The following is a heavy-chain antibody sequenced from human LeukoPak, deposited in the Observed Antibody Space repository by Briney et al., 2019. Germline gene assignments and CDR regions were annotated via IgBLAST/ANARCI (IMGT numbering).Heavy chain of an antibody. D-gene: IGHD3-10*01. CDR2: ISAYNGDT. V-gene: IGHV1-18*01. CDR1: GYTFTSYG. J-gene: IGHJ6*03. CDR3: ARDVVSGSYSRTYYYYYYMDV. Sequence: ASVKVSCKASGYTFTSYGINWVRQAPGQGLEWMGWISAYNGDTNYAQKLQGRVTMTTDTSTSTAYMELRSLRSDDTAVYYCARDVVSGSYSRTYYYYYYMDVWGKGTTVTVSS.